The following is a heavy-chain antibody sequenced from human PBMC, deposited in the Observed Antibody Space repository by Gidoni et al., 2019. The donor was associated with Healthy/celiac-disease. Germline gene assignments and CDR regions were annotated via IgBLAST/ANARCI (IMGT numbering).Heavy chain of an antibody. J-gene: IGHJ6*02. Sequence: EVQLVESGGGLIQPGGSLRLSCAASGFTVSSNYMSWVRQAPGKGLEWVSVIYSGGSTYYADSVKGRFTISRDNSKNTLYLQMNSLRAEDTAVYYCASTQPEGPSYYYYGMDVWGQGTTVTVSS. CDR2: IYSGGST. CDR1: GFTVSSNY. V-gene: IGHV3-53*01. CDR3: ASTQPEGPSYYYYGMDV.